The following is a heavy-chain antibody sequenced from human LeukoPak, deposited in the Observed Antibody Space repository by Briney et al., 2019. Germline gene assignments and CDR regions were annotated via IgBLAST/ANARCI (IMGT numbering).Heavy chain of an antibody. Sequence: GASVKVSCKASGYNFNSYGIGWVRQAPRQGLEWMGWITAGSGNTNYAQKVQGRVTMTTDTSTSTAYMGLRSLRSDDTAVYFCARDLARGYSYGYNAFDIWGQGTMVTVSS. CDR2: ITAGSGNT. D-gene: IGHD5-18*01. V-gene: IGHV1-18*01. CDR3: ARDLARGYSYGYNAFDI. CDR1: GYNFNSYG. J-gene: IGHJ3*02.